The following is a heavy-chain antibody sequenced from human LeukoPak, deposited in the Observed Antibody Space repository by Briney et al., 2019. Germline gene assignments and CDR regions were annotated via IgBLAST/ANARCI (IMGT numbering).Heavy chain of an antibody. Sequence: SETLSLTCTVSLDSTTSNFWSWVRQPPGKSLEWIGEIHRSGSPNYNPSLQSRVTISIDRSRNQIVLELSSVTAADTAVYYCAREILGGFNPGASWGQGTLVTVSS. CDR3: AREILGGFNPGAS. D-gene: IGHD1-14*01. J-gene: IGHJ5*02. V-gene: IGHV4-4*02. CDR1: LDSTTSNFW. CDR2: IHRSGSP.